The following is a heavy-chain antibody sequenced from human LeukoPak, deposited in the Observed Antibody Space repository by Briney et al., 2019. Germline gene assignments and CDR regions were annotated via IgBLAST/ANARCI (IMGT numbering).Heavy chain of an antibody. J-gene: IGHJ4*02. CDR1: GGSVSSGSYY. CDR2: IYYSGST. CDR3: ARGAYYFDY. Sequence: PSETLSLTCTVSGGSVSSGSYYRSWIRQPPGKGLEWIGYIYYSGSTNYNPFLKSRVTISVDTSKNQFSLKLSSVTAADTAVYYCARGAYYFDYWGQGTLVTVSS. V-gene: IGHV4-61*01.